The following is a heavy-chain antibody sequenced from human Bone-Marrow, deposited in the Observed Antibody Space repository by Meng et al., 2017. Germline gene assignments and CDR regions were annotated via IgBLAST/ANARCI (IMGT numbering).Heavy chain of an antibody. CDR3: ARGPTTMAHDFDY. Sequence: QPQHGGPGLLKHSETLSLTCFVSGGSFSDYDWSWIRQPPGKGLEWIGEINHSGSTNYNPSLESRATISVDTSQNNLSLKLSSVTAADSAVYYCARGPTTMAHDFDYWGQGTLVTVSS. V-gene: IGHV4-34*01. J-gene: IGHJ4*02. D-gene: IGHD4-11*01. CDR2: INHSGST. CDR1: GGSFSDYD.